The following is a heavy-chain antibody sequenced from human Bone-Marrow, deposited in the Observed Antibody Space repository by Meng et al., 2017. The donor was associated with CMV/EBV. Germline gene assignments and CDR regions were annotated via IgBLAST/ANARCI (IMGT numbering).Heavy chain of an antibody. D-gene: IGHD2-15*01. CDR3: AKDIGRGGSSAKYYYYYGMDV. Sequence: ASVKVSCKASGYTFTSYAMHWVRQAPGQRLEWMGWSNAGNGNTKYSQEFQGRVTITRDTSASTAYMELSSLRSEDMALYYCAKDIGRGGSSAKYYYYYGMDVWGQGTTVTVSS. CDR1: GYTFTSYA. J-gene: IGHJ6*02. CDR2: SNAGNGNT. V-gene: IGHV1-3*02.